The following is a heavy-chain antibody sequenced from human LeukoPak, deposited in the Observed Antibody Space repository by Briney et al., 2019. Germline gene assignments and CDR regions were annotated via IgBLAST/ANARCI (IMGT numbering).Heavy chain of an antibody. CDR1: GFTFSSYA. CDR3: ARELSPGLQIDY. J-gene: IGHJ4*02. D-gene: IGHD3-10*01. Sequence: GGSLRLSCAASGFTFSSYAMSWVRQAPGKGLEWVSAISSSGTSTYHADSVKGRFTISRDNSKDTLHLQMNSLTAEDTAVYYCARELSPGLQIDYWGQGTLVTVSS. CDR2: ISSSGTST. V-gene: IGHV3-23*01.